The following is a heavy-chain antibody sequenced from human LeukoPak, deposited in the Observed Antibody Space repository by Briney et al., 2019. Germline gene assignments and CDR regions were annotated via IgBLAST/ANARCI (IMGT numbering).Heavy chain of an antibody. CDR2: ISGTGSRT. Sequence: PGRSLRLSCAASGFTFRNYWMSWVRQVPGKGLEWIATISGTGSRTYYANSVRGRFSISRDNSRNTLYLQRSSLRVEDTAVYYCAKELDGSGYYGPDYWGRGTLVTVSS. D-gene: IGHD3-22*01. CDR3: AKELDGSGYYGPDY. V-gene: IGHV3-23*01. J-gene: IGHJ4*02. CDR1: GFTFRNYW.